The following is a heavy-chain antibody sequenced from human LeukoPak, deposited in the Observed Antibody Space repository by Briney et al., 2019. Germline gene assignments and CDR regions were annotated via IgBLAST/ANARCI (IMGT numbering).Heavy chain of an antibody. J-gene: IGHJ4*02. V-gene: IGHV5-51*01. CDR2: IDPSDSET. D-gene: IGHD5-18*01. Sequence: GESLKISCKAPGYSFTSYWIGWVRQMPGKGLEWMGIIDPSDSETRYTPSFQGQVTISADKSLSTAYLQWNSLKASDTAMYYCARQTAMGRSGDYWGQGTLVTVSS. CDR3: ARQTAMGRSGDY. CDR1: GYSFTSYW.